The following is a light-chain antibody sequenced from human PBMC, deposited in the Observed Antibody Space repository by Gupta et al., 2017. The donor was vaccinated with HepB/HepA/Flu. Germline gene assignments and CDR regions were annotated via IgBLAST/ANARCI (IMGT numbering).Light chain of an antibody. Sequence: DIVMTQSPDSLAVSLGERATINCKSSKSVLYSSNNKNYLAWYQQKPGQPPKLLIYWASTRESGVPDRFSGSGSGTDFTLTISRLQAEDVAVYYCQHYYSTPRTFGQGTKLEIK. V-gene: IGKV4-1*01. CDR3: QHYYSTPRT. J-gene: IGKJ2*01. CDR2: WAS. CDR1: KSVLYSSNNKNY.